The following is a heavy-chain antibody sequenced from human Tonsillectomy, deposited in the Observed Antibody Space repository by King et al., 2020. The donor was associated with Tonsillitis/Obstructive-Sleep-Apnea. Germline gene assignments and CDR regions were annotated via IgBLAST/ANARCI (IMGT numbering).Heavy chain of an antibody. CDR1: GGSFSGYY. CDR3: ARGEGTVTTSGYYYYYMDV. J-gene: IGHJ6*03. CDR2: INHSGST. Sequence: VQLQQWGAGLLKPSETLSLTCAVYGGSFSGYYWSWIRQPPGKGLEGIGEINHSGSTNYNPSLKSRVTISVDTSKNQSSLKLSSVTAADTAVYYCARGEGTVTTSGYYYYYMDVWGKGTTVTVSS. V-gene: IGHV4-34*01. D-gene: IGHD4-11*01.